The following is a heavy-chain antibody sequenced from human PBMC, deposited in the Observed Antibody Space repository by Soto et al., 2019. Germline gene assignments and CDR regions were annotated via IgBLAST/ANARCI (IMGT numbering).Heavy chain of an antibody. D-gene: IGHD2-15*01. J-gene: IGHJ6*02. Sequence: GGSLRLSCAASGFTFSSYAMTWVRQAPGKGLEWLSAISAGGGGTYYADSVKGRYTISRDSCKSTLYLQMDSLTVEDTAVYYCAKGPIYCSGASCPPDVWGQGTTVTVSS. CDR3: AKGPIYCSGASCPPDV. V-gene: IGHV3-23*01. CDR2: ISAGGGGT. CDR1: GFTFSSYA.